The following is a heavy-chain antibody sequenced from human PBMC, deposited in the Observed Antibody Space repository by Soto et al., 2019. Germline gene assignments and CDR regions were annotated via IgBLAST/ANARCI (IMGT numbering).Heavy chain of an antibody. CDR2: IWYDGSNK. CDR1: GFTFSSYG. D-gene: IGHD3-22*01. V-gene: IGHV3-33*01. CDR3: ARDYTSYDRRGQGFDP. Sequence: GGSLRLSCAASGFTFSSYGMHWVRQAPGKGLEWVAVIWYDGSNKYYADSVKGRFTISRDNSKNKLYLQMNSLRAEDTAVYYCARDYTSYDRRGQGFDPWGQGPLVTVFS. J-gene: IGHJ5*02.